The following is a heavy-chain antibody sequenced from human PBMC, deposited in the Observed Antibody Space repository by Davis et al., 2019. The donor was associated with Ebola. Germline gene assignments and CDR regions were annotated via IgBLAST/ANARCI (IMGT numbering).Heavy chain of an antibody. CDR1: GGSFSGYY. CDR3: ARGPPTYYDFWRAGDWFDP. V-gene: IGHV4-34*01. J-gene: IGHJ5*02. D-gene: IGHD3-3*01. CDR2: INHSGST. Sequence: PSETLSLTCAVYGGSFSGYYWSWIRQPPGKGLEWIGEINHSGSTNYNPSLKSRVTISVDTSKNQFTLKLSSVTAADTAVYYCARGPPTYYDFWRAGDWFDPWGQGTLVTVSS.